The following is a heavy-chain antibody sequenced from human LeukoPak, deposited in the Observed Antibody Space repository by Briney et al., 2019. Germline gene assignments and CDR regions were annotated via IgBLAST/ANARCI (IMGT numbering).Heavy chain of an antibody. V-gene: IGHV3-30*04. Sequence: GGSLRLSCAASGFTFSSYAMHWVRQAPGKGLEWVAVISYDGSNKYYADSVKGRFTISRDNSKNTLYLQMNSLRAEDTAVYYCAREGVYSSSSRYYFDYWGQGTLVTVSS. D-gene: IGHD6-6*01. CDR1: GFTFSSYA. CDR3: AREGVYSSSSRYYFDY. CDR2: ISYDGSNK. J-gene: IGHJ4*02.